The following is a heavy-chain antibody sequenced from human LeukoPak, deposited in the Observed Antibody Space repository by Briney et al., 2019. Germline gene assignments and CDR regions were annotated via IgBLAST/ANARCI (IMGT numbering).Heavy chain of an antibody. J-gene: IGHJ6*03. V-gene: IGHV4-39*07. CDR2: IYYSGST. CDR3: ARGSPDYYYYYMDV. Sequence: SETLSLTCTVSGGSISSSSYYWGWIRQPPGKGLEWIGSIYYSGSTYYNPSLKSRVTISVDTSKNQFSLKLSSVTAADTAVYYCARGSPDYYYYYMDVWGKGTTVTVSS. CDR1: GGSISSSSYY.